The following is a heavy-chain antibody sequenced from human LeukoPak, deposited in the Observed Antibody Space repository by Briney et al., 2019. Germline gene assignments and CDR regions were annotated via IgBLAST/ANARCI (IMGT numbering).Heavy chain of an antibody. V-gene: IGHV4-39*07. CDR1: GGSISSSSYY. CDR3: ARVGDGNPTYDY. D-gene: IGHD4-23*01. J-gene: IGHJ4*02. CDR2: IYYSGST. Sequence: KPSETLSLTCTVSGGSISSSSYYWGWIRQPPGKGLEWIGSIYYSGSTYYSPSLKSRVTISVDTSKNQFSLKLSSVTAADTAVYYCARVGDGNPTYDYWGQGTLVTVSS.